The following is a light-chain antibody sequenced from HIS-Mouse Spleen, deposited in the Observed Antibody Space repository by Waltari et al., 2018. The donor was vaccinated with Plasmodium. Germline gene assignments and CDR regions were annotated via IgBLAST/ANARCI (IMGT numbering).Light chain of an antibody. CDR2: EDS. V-gene: IGLV3-10*01. J-gene: IGLJ3*02. CDR1: ALPKKY. CDR3: YSTDSSGNHRV. Sequence: SYELTQPPSVSVSPGQTARITCSGDALPKKYAYWDQQKSGQAPVLVIDEDSKRPSGIPGRFSGASAGTMATWTISGAQVEDEADYYCYSTDSSGNHRVFGGGTKLTVL.